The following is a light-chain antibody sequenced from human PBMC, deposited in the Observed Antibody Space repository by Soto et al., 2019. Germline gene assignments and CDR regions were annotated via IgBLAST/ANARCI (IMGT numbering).Light chain of an antibody. CDR3: HQHGGSPET. CDR2: GAS. J-gene: IGKJ1*01. CDR1: QGINDY. Sequence: DIQMTQSPSSLAASFGDRVTITCRTSQGINDYLNWYQMKPGEAPKLLIYGASSLQSGVPSRFSGSGSGTEFILTISELEPEDSGIYHCHQHGGSPETFGQGTKVDIK. V-gene: IGKV1-39*01.